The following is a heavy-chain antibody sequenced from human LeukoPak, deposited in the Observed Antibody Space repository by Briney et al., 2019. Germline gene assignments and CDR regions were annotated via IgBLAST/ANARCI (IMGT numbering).Heavy chain of an antibody. CDR2: ISYDGSNK. V-gene: IGHV3-30*03. D-gene: IGHD4-17*01. J-gene: IGHJ4*02. CDR3: ARDRDGDEDFDY. CDR1: GFTFSSYG. Sequence: GGSLRLSCAASGFTFSSYGMHWVRQAPGKGLEWVAVISYDGSNKYYADSVKGRFTISRDNSKNTLYLQMNSLRAEDTAVYYCARDRDGDEDFDYWGRGTLATVSS.